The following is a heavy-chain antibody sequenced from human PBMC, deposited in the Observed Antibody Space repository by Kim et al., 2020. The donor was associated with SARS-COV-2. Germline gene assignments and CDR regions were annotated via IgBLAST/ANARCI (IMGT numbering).Heavy chain of an antibody. J-gene: IGHJ3*02. CDR2: ISGSGGST. CDR1: GFTFSSYD. CDR3: AKGTTDNLIITIFGVFITPVAFGI. V-gene: IGHV3-23*01. Sequence: GGSLRLSCAASGFTFSSYDMSWVRQAPGKGLEWVSDISGSGGSTYYADSVKGRFTISRDNSKNTLYLQMNSLRAEDTAVYYCAKGTTDNLIITIFGVFITPVAFGILGQRTKGT. D-gene: IGHD3-3*01.